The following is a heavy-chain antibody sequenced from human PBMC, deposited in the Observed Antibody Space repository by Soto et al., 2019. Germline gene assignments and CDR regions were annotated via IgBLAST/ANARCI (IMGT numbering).Heavy chain of an antibody. CDR2: INPSGGST. D-gene: IGHD2-15*01. J-gene: IGHJ5*02. CDR3: AKDGGREGYFGNWFDP. V-gene: IGHV1-46*01. CDR1: GYTFTSYY. Sequence: GASVKVSCKASGYTFTSYYMHWVRQAPGQGLEWMGIINPSGGSTSYAQKFQGRVTITADESTTTAYMELSSLRSDDTAVYYCAKDGGREGYFGNWFDPWGQGTLVTVSS.